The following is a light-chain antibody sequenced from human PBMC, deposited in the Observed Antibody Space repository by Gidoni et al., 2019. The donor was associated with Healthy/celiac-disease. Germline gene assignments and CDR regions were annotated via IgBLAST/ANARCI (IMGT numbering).Light chain of an antibody. J-gene: IGKJ4*01. CDR3: QQYNNWPLT. Sequence: EIVMTHSPATLSVSPGERATLSCRASQSVSSSLAWYQQKPGQAPRLLIYGASTRATGIPARFSGSGSGTECTLTISSLQSEDFAVYYCQQYNNWPLTFGGGTKVEIK. CDR1: QSVSSS. V-gene: IGKV3-15*01. CDR2: GAS.